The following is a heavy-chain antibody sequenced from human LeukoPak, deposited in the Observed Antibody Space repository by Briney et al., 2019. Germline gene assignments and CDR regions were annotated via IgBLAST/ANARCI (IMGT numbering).Heavy chain of an antibody. D-gene: IGHD2/OR15-2a*01. CDR3: AKLDAGIYYYYYYMDV. CDR2: IRYDGSNK. V-gene: IGHV3-30*02. Sequence: PGGSLRLSCAASGFTFSSYGMHWVRQAPGKGLEWVAFIRYDGSNKYYADSVKGRFTISRDNSKNTLYLQMNSLRAEDTAVYYCAKLDAGIYYYYYYMDVWGKGTTVTVSS. CDR1: GFTFSSYG. J-gene: IGHJ6*03.